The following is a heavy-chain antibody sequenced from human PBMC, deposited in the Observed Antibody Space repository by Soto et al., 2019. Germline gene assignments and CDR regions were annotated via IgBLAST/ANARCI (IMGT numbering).Heavy chain of an antibody. CDR3: ARDQYYYDSSGIHDALHI. CDR2: IYTSVST. D-gene: IGHD3-22*01. CDR1: GGSIRSYY. Sequence: AXGTLSLTFTVSGGSIRSYYGSWIRQPAGKGLEWIGRIYTSVSTNYNPSLKSRVTMSVDTSKNQFSLKLSSVTAADTAVYYCARDQYYYDSSGIHDALHIWGLGTMVTVS. V-gene: IGHV4-4*07. J-gene: IGHJ3*02.